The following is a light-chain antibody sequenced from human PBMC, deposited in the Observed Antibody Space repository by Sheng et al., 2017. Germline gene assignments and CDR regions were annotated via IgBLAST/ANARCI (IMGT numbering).Light chain of an antibody. V-gene: IGKV1-5*03. CDR3: QQTFSYPVT. J-gene: IGKJ3*01. Sequence: DIQMTQSPSTLSASVGDRVTITCRTSQTISNWLAWYQQKPGKAPKLLIQKASSLESGVPPRFSGSGSGTEFILTIDRLEPEDFATYYCQQTFSYPVTFGPGTELD. CDR2: KAS. CDR1: QTISNW.